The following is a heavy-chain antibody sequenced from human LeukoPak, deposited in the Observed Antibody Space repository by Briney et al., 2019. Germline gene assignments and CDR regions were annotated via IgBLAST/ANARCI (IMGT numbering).Heavy chain of an antibody. Sequence: PGRSLRLSCAASGFTFSSYGMHWVRQAPGKGLEWVAVISYDGSNKYYADSVKGRFTISRDNFKNTLYLQMNSLRAEDTAVYYCAKDRYYYDSSGPPDYWGQGTLVTVSS. CDR1: GFTFSSYG. V-gene: IGHV3-30*18. J-gene: IGHJ4*02. CDR2: ISYDGSNK. CDR3: AKDRYYYDSSGPPDY. D-gene: IGHD3-22*01.